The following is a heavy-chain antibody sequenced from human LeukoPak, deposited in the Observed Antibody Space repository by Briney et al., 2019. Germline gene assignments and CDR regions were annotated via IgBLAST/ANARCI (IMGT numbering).Heavy chain of an antibody. D-gene: IGHD2-2*01. CDR3: ARGRSCSSTSCHPGGDY. CDR1: GYTFTSYD. J-gene: IGHJ4*02. CDR2: MNPNSGNT. Sequence: ASVKVSCKASGYTFTSYDINWVRQATGQGLEWMGWMNPNSGNTGYAQKFQGRVTITRNTSISTAYMELSSLRSEDTAVYYCARGRSCSSTSCHPGGDYWGQGTLVTVSS. V-gene: IGHV1-8*03.